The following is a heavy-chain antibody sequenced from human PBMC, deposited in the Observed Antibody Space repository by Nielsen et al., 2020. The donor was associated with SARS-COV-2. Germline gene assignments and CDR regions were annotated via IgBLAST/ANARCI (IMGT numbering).Heavy chain of an antibody. CDR1: GFTFSNYC. V-gene: IGHV3-30*18. Sequence: GESLKISCAAFGFTFSNYCMHWVRQAPGKGLEWVAVTSYDGSKTYYADSVKGRFTFSRDNFKNTLYLQMNSLRAEDTAVYYCAKDRTEYYDVLTGYLDHWGQGTLVTVPS. CDR2: TSYDGSKT. J-gene: IGHJ4*02. D-gene: IGHD3-9*01. CDR3: AKDRTEYYDVLTGYLDH.